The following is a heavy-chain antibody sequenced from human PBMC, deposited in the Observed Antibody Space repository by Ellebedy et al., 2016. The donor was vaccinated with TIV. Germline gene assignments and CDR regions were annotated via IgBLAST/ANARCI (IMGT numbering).Heavy chain of an antibody. CDR3: SRDTLLPATTGLDY. Sequence: PGGSLRLSCAASGFTFSTYTMNWVRQAPGKGLEWISYSSSTANTIYYADSVKGRFTISRDNAKNSLYLQMNSLRAEDKAVYYCSRDTLLPATTGLDYWGPGTLVTVSS. V-gene: IGHV3-48*04. CDR1: GFTFSTYT. CDR2: SSSTANTI. D-gene: IGHD3-10*01. J-gene: IGHJ4*02.